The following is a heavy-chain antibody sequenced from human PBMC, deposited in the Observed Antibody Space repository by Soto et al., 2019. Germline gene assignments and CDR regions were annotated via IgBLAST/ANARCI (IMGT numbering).Heavy chain of an antibody. CDR1: GFTFSNYG. Sequence: QVQLVESGGGVVQPGRSLRLSCAASGFTFSNYGMHWVRQAPGKGLEWVAVIWYDGSNKYYADSVKGRFTISRDNSKNTLYLQMNSLRVEDTAVYYCARDGYCSGGSCYSVPVFDYWGQGTLVTVSS. D-gene: IGHD2-15*01. CDR3: ARDGYCSGGSCYSVPVFDY. V-gene: IGHV3-33*01. CDR2: IWYDGSNK. J-gene: IGHJ4*02.